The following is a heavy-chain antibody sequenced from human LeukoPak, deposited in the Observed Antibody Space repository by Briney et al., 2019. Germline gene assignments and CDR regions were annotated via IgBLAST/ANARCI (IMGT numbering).Heavy chain of an antibody. V-gene: IGHV4-34*01. CDR2: INHSGGT. D-gene: IGHD6-19*01. CDR1: VGSFSGYY. Sequence: SETLSLTCAVYVGSFSGYYWRWIRPPPGKGLAWMGEINHSGGTNYDPSLKSRVTISVDTSKNQFSLKLSSVTAADTAVYYCARPVSGSSGWYYNYWGQGTLVTVSS. CDR3: ARPVSGSSGWYYNY. J-gene: IGHJ4*02.